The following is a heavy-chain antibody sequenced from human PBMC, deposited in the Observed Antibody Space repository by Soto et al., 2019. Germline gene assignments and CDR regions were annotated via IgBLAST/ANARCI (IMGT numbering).Heavy chain of an antibody. D-gene: IGHD3-10*01. CDR3: AAGSMVRGVIIAYGMDV. V-gene: IGHV1-58*01. J-gene: IGHJ6*02. CDR2: IVVGSGNT. CDR1: GFTFTSSA. Sequence: GASVKVSCKASGFTFTSSAVQWVRQARGQRLEWIGWIVVGSGNTNYAQKFQERVTITRDMSTSTAYMELSSLRSEDTAVYYCAAGSMVRGVIIAYGMDVWGQGTTVTVSS.